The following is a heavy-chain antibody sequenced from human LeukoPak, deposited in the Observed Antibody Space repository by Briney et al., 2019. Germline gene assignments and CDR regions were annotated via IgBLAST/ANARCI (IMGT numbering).Heavy chain of an antibody. D-gene: IGHD1-14*01. CDR1: GFTFSSYW. Sequence: GGSLRLSCAASGFTFSSYWMHWVRQAPGKGLVWVSRINSDGSSTSYADSAKGRFTISRDNAKNTLYLQMNTLRVEDTAVYYCATGQGHGMDVWGQGTTVTVSS. CDR3: ATGQGHGMDV. J-gene: IGHJ6*02. V-gene: IGHV3-74*01. CDR2: INSDGSST.